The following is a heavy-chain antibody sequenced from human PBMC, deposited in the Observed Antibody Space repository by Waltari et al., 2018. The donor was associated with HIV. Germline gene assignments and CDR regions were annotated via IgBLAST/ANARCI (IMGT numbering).Heavy chain of an antibody. CDR3: TTWMY. D-gene: IGHD2-2*03. Sequence: EVQLVESGGGLIKPGGSLRLSCAASGFTFSDAWMSWVCQAPGKGLEWVARIKTQADGETTDYAAPVQGRFTVSRDDARNTVYLQIDSLKTDDTAMYYCTTWMYWGPGTRVTVSS. CDR1: GFTFSDAW. V-gene: IGHV3-15*01. CDR2: IKTQADGETT. J-gene: IGHJ4*02.